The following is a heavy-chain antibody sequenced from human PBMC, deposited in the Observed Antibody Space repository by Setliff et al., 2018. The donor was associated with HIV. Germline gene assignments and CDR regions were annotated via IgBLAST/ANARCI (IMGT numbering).Heavy chain of an antibody. Sequence: PGGSLRLSCAASGFTFSSYAMGWVRQAPGRGLEWVSRIGRDGTVANYADSVKGRFTISRDNARNTLFLQMNSLGVEDTALYYCGRDVHDAAAENWGRGTLVTVSS. V-gene: IGHV3-74*01. D-gene: IGHD6-13*01. CDR1: GFTFSSYA. CDR3: GRDVHDAAAEN. CDR2: IGRDGTVA. J-gene: IGHJ4*02.